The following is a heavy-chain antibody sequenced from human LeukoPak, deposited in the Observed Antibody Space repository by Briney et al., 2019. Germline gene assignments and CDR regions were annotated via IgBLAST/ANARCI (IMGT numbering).Heavy chain of an antibody. CDR1: GGSISSYY. CDR3: ARDNYDILTGYLNMDV. D-gene: IGHD3-9*01. CDR2: IYTSGGT. Sequence: PSETLSLTCTVSGGSISSYYWSWIRQPAGKGLEWIGRIYTSGGTNYNPSLKSRVTMSVDTSKNQFSLKLSSVTAADTAVYYCARDNYDILTGYLNMDVWGKGTTVTVSS. J-gene: IGHJ6*03. V-gene: IGHV4-4*07.